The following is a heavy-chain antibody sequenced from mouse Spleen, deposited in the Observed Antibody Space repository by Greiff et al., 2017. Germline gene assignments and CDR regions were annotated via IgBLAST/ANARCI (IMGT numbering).Heavy chain of an antibody. Sequence: EVKLVESGGGLVKPGGSLKLSCAASGFTFSSYGMSWVRQTPEKRLEWVATISGGGSYTYYPDSVKGRFTISRDNAKNNLYLQMSSLRSEDTALYYCARKTPWFAYWGQGTLVTVSA. CDR3: ARKTPWFAY. V-gene: IGHV5-9-2*01. CDR2: ISGGGSYT. J-gene: IGHJ3*01. CDR1: GFTFSSYG.